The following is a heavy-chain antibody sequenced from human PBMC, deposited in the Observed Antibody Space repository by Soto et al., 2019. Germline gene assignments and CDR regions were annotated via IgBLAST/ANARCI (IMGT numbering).Heavy chain of an antibody. J-gene: IGHJ4*02. V-gene: IGHV1-3*04. CDR1: GYTLNHYA. Sequence: QVQLVQSGAEVKKPGASVNISCKASGYTLNHYALHWVRQAPGQRPEWMGWINTGNGDTKYSQKFQGRVTITRDTSANIVYMDLSSLSSEDTAVYYCARGSCSGGICVYYFDYWGPGTLVTVSS. CDR3: ARGSCSGGICVYYFDY. CDR2: INTGNGDT. D-gene: IGHD2-15*01.